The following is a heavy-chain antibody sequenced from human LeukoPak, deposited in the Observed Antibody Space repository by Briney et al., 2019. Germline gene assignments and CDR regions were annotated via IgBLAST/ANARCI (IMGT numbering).Heavy chain of an antibody. V-gene: IGHV3-7*01. D-gene: IGHD5-18*01. CDR1: RFTFSSYW. J-gene: IGHJ4*02. CDR2: IKQDGNEK. Sequence: GGSLRLSCAASRFTFSSYWMSWVRQAPGKGLEWVANIKQDGNEKYYVDSVKGRFTISRDNAKKSLYLQINSLRAEDTAVYYCARHLSGVTGYTYGRGIDYWGQGTLVTVSS. CDR3: ARHLSGVTGYTYGRGIDY.